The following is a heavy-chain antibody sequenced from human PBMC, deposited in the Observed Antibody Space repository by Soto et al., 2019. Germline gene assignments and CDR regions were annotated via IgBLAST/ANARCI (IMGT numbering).Heavy chain of an antibody. CDR3: AKNLVSAAGYYSDY. D-gene: IGHD6-13*01. CDR1: GFTFSSHA. CDR2: ISGSGGST. V-gene: IGHV3-23*01. Sequence: PGGSLRLSCAPSGFTFSSHAMSWVRQAPGKGLEWVSAISGSGGSTYYADSVKGRFTISRDNSKNTLYPQMNSLRAEDTAVYYCAKNLVSAAGYYSDYWGQGTLVTVAS. J-gene: IGHJ4*02.